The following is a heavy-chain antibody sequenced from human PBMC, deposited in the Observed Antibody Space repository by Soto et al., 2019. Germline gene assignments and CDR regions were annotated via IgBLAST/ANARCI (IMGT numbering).Heavy chain of an antibody. CDR3: AREESRLWSDAFDI. D-gene: IGHD5-18*01. Sequence: ASVKVSCKASGGTFSSYAISWVRQAPGQGLEWMGGIIPIFGTANYAQKFQGRVTITADESTSTAYMELSSLRSEDTAVYYCAREESRLWSDAFDIWGQGTMVTVS. V-gene: IGHV1-69*13. CDR2: IIPIFGTA. J-gene: IGHJ3*02. CDR1: GGTFSSYA.